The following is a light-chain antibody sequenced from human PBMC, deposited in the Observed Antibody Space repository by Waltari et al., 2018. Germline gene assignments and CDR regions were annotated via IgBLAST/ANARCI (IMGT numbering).Light chain of an antibody. CDR1: QTISNW. CDR3: QHYNNYPLT. J-gene: IGKJ4*01. V-gene: IGKV1-5*03. CDR2: KAS. Sequence: DIQMTQSPSTPSAFVGGRVTITCRAIQTISNWLARYQQKPGKAPEVLIYKASSLESGVPSRFSGSGSGTEVTLTISSLQPDDFATYYCQHYNNYPLTFGGGTKVEIK.